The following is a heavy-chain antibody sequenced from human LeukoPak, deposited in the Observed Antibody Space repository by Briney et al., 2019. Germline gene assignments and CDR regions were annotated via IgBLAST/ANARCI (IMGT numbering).Heavy chain of an antibody. CDR1: GYSFTSYW. CDR3: ARLVTIFGPRGNAFDI. V-gene: IGHV5-51*01. D-gene: IGHD3-3*01. Sequence: GESLKISCKGSGYSFTSYWIGWVRQMPGKGLEWMGIIYPGDSDTRYSPSFQGQVTISADKSISTAYLQWSSLKASDTAMYYCARLVTIFGPRGNAFDIWGQGTMVTVSS. J-gene: IGHJ3*02. CDR2: IYPGDSDT.